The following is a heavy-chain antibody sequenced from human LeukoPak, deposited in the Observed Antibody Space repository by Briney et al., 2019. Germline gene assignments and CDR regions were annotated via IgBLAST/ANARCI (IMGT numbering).Heavy chain of an antibody. CDR3: AKGGVSSAYHPVDY. CDR2: ISSDESEE. V-gene: IGHV3-30*18. J-gene: IGHJ4*02. CDR1: GFIFSSYG. Sequence: GGSLRLSCAASGFIFSSYGMHWVRQAPGKGLEWVAGISSDESEEFYVGSVKGRFITSRDSSKSMLYLQMNSLRIEDTAVYYCAKGGVSSAYHPVDYWGQGTLVTVS. D-gene: IGHD3-22*01.